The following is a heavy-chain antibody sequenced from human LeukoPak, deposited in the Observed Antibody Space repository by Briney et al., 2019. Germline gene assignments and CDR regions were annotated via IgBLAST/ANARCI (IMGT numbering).Heavy chain of an antibody. CDR2: IKQDGSEK. D-gene: IGHD6-13*01. Sequence: TGGSLRLSCAASGFTFSSYWMSWVRQAPGKGLEWVANIKQDGSEKYYVDSVKGRFTISRDNAKNSLYLQMNSLRAEDTAVYYCARVGSSSWYFKTGFYWYFDLWGRGTLVTVSS. J-gene: IGHJ2*01. CDR1: GFTFSSYW. CDR3: ARVGSSSWYFKTGFYWYFDL. V-gene: IGHV3-7*01.